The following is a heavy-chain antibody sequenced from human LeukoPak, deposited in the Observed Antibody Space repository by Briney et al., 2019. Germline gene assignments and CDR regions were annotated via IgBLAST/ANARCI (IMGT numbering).Heavy chain of an antibody. CDR1: GFTFSRYW. D-gene: IGHD4/OR15-4a*01. V-gene: IGHV3-74*01. Sequence: PGGSLRLSCAASGFTFSRYWMHWVRQAPGKGLVWVSRINYDGYSTTYADSEKGRFTISRDNAKNTLSMQMNSLRADDTAVYYCARDYGDWGQGTLITVST. J-gene: IGHJ4*02. CDR2: INYDGYST. CDR3: ARDYGD.